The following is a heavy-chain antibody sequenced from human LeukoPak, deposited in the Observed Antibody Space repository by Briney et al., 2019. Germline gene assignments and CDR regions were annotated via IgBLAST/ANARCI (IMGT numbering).Heavy chain of an antibody. Sequence: PGGSLRLSCAASGFTFSSYSMNWVRQAPGKGLEWVSSISSSSSYIYYADSVKGRFTISRDNAKNSLYLQINSLRAEDTAVYYCARETLRQWPDWGQGTLVTVSS. CDR3: ARETLRQWPD. V-gene: IGHV3-21*01. D-gene: IGHD6-19*01. J-gene: IGHJ4*02. CDR2: ISSSSSYI. CDR1: GFTFSSYS.